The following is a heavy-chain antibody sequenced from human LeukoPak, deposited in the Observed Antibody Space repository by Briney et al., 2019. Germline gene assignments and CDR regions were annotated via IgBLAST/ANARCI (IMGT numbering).Heavy chain of an antibody. J-gene: IGHJ4*02. CDR1: GFTFTNAW. D-gene: IGHD2-2*01. Sequence: VGSLRLSCVASGFTFTNAWMNWVRQAPGKGLEWVGRIKSKSDGGTTHYATPVKGRFTISRDDSKNTLYLQMNSLKTEDTALSYCSTDPPRYCSSTSCYLGYWGQGTLVTVSS. V-gene: IGHV3-15*01. CDR3: STDPPRYCSSTSCYLGY. CDR2: IKSKSDGGTT.